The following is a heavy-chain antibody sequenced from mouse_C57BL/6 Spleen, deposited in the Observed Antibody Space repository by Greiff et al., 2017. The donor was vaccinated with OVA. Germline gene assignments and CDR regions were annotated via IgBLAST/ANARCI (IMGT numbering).Heavy chain of an antibody. Sequence: QVQLQQPGAELVKPGASVKLSCKASGYTFTSYWMHWVKQRPGQGLEWIGMIHPNSGSTNYNEKFKSKAALTVDKSSSTAYMQLSSLTSEDSAVYYCARGGIVTTGFAYWGQGTLVTVSP. CDR1: GYTFTSYW. CDR2: IHPNSGST. J-gene: IGHJ3*01. V-gene: IGHV1-64*01. D-gene: IGHD2-5*01. CDR3: ARGGIVTTGFAY.